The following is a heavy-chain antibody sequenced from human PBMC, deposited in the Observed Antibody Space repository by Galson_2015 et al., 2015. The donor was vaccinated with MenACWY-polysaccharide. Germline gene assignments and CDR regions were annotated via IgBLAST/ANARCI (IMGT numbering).Heavy chain of an antibody. CDR2: ISSRGSTI. V-gene: IGHV3-11*01. D-gene: IGHD6-19*01. Sequence: SLRLSCAASGFTFSDYYMNWIRQAPGKGLEWVSYISSRGSTIYYADSVKGRFTISRDNSKNTLYLQMNSLRAEDTAVYYCAKDQTSYSSGWYREALADYWGQGTLVTVSS. J-gene: IGHJ4*02. CDR1: GFTFSDYY. CDR3: AKDQTSYSSGWYREALADY.